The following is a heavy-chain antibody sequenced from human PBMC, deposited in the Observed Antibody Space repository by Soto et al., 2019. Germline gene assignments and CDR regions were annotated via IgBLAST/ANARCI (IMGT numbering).Heavy chain of an antibody. Sequence: GSLRLSCAASGFTFSSYAMSWVRQAPGKGLEWVSAISGSGGSTYYADSVKGRFTISRDNSKNTLYLQMNSLRAEDTAVYYCAKDAPGIAAAGNYFDYWGQGTLVTVSS. CDR2: ISGSGGST. CDR3: AKDAPGIAAAGNYFDY. J-gene: IGHJ4*02. V-gene: IGHV3-23*01. D-gene: IGHD6-13*01. CDR1: GFTFSSYA.